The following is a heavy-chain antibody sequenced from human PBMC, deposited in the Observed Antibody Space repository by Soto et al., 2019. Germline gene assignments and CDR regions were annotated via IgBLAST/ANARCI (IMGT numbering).Heavy chain of an antibody. CDR2: IGGSTTTI. D-gene: IGHD3-22*01. CDR1: GFSFSSYN. J-gene: IGHJ3*02. Sequence: PGGSLRLSCAASGFSFSSYNMNWVRQAPGKGLEWIAYIGGSTTTIFYADSVKGRFTTSRDNVKNSLYLQMNSLRAEDTAVYYCARGDYYDTNGPFSDAFDIWGQGTMVTVSS. V-gene: IGHV3-48*01. CDR3: ARGDYYDTNGPFSDAFDI.